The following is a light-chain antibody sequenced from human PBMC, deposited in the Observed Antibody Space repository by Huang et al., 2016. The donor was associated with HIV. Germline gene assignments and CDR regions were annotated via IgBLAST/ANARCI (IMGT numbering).Light chain of an antibody. Sequence: DIVMTQSPLSLPVTPGEPASISCRSSQSLLHSSGYNYLDWYVQKPGQSPQLLIYLGSNRASGVPDRFSGRGSGTDFTLKIRRVEAEDVGVYYCMQALQTPGTFGGGTKVEIK. CDR1: QSLLHSSGYNY. CDR2: LGS. J-gene: IGKJ4*01. V-gene: IGKV2-28*01. CDR3: MQALQTPGT.